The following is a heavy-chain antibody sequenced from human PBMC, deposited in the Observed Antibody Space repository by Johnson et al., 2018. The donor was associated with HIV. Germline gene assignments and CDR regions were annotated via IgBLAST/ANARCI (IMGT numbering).Heavy chain of an antibody. J-gene: IGHJ3*02. Sequence: QVQLVESGGGLVQPGGSLRLSCAASGFTFNSYGMHWVRQAPGKGLEWVAFIRYDGSNKYYADSVKGRFTISRDNSKNTLYLQMNSLRPEDTAVYSCAKQYFGSGGSVHAFDIWGQGTLVTVSS. D-gene: IGHD3-10*01. CDR1: GFTFNSYG. CDR3: AKQYFGSGGSVHAFDI. CDR2: IRYDGSNK. V-gene: IGHV3-30*02.